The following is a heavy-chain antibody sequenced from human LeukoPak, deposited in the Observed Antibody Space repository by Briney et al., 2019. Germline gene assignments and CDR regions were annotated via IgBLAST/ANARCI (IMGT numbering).Heavy chain of an antibody. CDR3: ARDYGGNSGWFDP. V-gene: IGHV1-8*01. D-gene: IGHD4-23*01. J-gene: IGHJ5*02. Sequence: ASVKVSCKASGDSFSNYGLAWVRQAPGQGLEWMGWTNPNSGNTGYAQKFQGRVTITRNTSISTAYMELSSLRSEDTAVYYCARDYGGNSGWFDPWGQGTLVTVSS. CDR2: TNPNSGNT. CDR1: GDSFSNYG.